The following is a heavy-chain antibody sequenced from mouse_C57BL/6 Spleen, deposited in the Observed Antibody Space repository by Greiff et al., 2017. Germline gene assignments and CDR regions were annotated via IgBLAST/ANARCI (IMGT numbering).Heavy chain of an antibody. V-gene: IGHV1-55*01. CDR2: IYPGSGGT. CDR3: ARGGTITGDY. CDR1: GYTFTSYW. D-gene: IGHD1-1*01. Sequence: QVKLQQPGAELVKPGASVKMSCKASGYTFTSYWITWVKQRPGQGLEWIGDIYPGSGGTNYNEKFKSKATLTVDTSSSTAYMQLSSLTSEDAAVYYCARGGTITGDYWGQGTTLTVSS. J-gene: IGHJ2*01.